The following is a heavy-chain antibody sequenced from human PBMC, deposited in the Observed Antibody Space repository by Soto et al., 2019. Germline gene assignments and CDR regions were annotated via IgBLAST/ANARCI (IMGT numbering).Heavy chain of an antibody. D-gene: IGHD3-22*01. CDR2: IIPIFGTA. V-gene: IGHV1-69*06. CDR1: GGTFSSYA. CDR3: ARDGYYDNSGYPSWGMDV. Sequence: ASVKVSCKASGGTFSSYAISWVRQAPGQGLEWMGGIIPIFGTANYAQKFQGRVTITADKSTSTAYMELSSLRSEDTAVYYCARDGYYDNSGYPSWGMDVWGQGTTVTVSS. J-gene: IGHJ6*02.